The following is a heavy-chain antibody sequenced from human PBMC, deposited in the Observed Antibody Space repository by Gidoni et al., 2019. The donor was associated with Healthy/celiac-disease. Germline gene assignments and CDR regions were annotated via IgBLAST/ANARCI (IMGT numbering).Heavy chain of an antibody. CDR3: ARDLGHCTGGVCYSSGVY. D-gene: IGHD2-8*02. CDR1: GYTFTSYA. V-gene: IGHV1-3*01. J-gene: IGHJ4*02. CDR2: INAGNGNT. Sequence: QVQLVQSGAEVKKPGASVKVSCKASGYTFTSYAMHLVRQAPGQRLQWMGWINAGNGNTKYSQKFQGRVTITRDTSASTAYMELSSLRSEDTAVYYCARDLGHCTGGVCYSSGVYWGQGTLVTVSS.